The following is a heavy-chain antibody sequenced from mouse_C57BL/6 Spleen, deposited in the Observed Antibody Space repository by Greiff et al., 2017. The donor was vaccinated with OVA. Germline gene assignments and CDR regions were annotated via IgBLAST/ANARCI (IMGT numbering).Heavy chain of an antibody. CDR3: ARGGPPTVVAYWYFDV. Sequence: ESGPGLVKPSQSLSLTCSVTGYSITSGYYWNWIRQFPGNKLEWMGYISYDGSNNYNPSLKNRISITRDTSKNQFFLKLNSVTTEDTATCYCARGGPPTVVAYWYFDVWGTGTTVTVSS. CDR1: GYSITSGYY. CDR2: ISYDGSN. J-gene: IGHJ1*03. V-gene: IGHV3-6*01. D-gene: IGHD1-1*01.